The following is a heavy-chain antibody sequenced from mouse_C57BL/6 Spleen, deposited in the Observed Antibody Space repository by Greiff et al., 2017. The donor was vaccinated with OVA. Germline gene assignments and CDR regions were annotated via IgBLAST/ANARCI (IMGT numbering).Heavy chain of an antibody. CDR3: AREYYDYPWFAY. CDR2: ISYDGSN. V-gene: IGHV3-6*01. D-gene: IGHD2-4*01. Sequence: EVKLMESGPGLVKPSQSLSLTCSVTGYSITSGYYWNWIRQFPGNKLEWMGYISYDGSNNYNPSLKNRISITRDTSKNQFFLKLNSVTTEDTATYYCAREYYDYPWFAYWGQGTLVTVSA. CDR1: GYSITSGYY. J-gene: IGHJ3*01.